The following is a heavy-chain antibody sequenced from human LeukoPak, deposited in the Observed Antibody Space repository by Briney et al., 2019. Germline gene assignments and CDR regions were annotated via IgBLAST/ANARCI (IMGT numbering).Heavy chain of an antibody. V-gene: IGHV3-30*03. CDR1: GFTFSSYG. CDR2: ISYDGSNK. CDR3: AREGSLWFGESKADS. D-gene: IGHD3-10*01. J-gene: IGHJ4*02. Sequence: GRSLRLSCAASGFTFSSYGMHWVRQAPGKGLEWVAVISYDGSNKYYADSVKGRFTTSRDNSKNTLYLQMNSLRAEDTAVYYCAREGSLWFGESKADSWGQGTLVTVSS.